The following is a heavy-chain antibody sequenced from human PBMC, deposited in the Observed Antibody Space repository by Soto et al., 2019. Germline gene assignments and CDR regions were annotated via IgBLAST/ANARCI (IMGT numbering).Heavy chain of an antibody. CDR1: GFTFSSYA. Sequence: GESLKISCAASGFTFSSYAMHWVRQAPGKGLEYVSAISSNGGSTYYANSVKGRFTISRDNSKNTLYLRMGSLRAEDMAVYYCASADYWGQGTLVTVSS. CDR3: ASADY. V-gene: IGHV3-64*01. CDR2: ISSNGGST. J-gene: IGHJ4*02.